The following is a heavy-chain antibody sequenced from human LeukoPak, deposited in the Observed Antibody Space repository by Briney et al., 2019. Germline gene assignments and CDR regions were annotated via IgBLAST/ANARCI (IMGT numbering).Heavy chain of an antibody. Sequence: GGSPRLSCAASGFTFSGSAMHWVRQASGKGLEWVGRIRSKANSYATAYAASVKGRFTISRDDSKNTAYLQMNSLETEDTAVYYCTSPLGVAGTTYIDYWGQGTLVTVSS. J-gene: IGHJ4*02. CDR1: GFTFSGSA. V-gene: IGHV3-73*01. CDR3: TSPLGVAGTTYIDY. CDR2: IRSKANSYAT. D-gene: IGHD1-1*01.